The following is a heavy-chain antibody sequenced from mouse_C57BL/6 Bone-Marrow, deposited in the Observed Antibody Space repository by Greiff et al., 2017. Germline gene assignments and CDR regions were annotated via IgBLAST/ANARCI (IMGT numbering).Heavy chain of an antibody. D-gene: IGHD2-2*01. CDR1: GYTFTSYW. CDR2: IDPSDSYT. CDR3: AREDGYDVFAY. Sequence: VKLQQPGAELVMPGASVKLSCTASGYTFTSYWMHWVKQRPGQGLEWIGEIDPSDSYTNYNQKFKGKSTLTVDKSSSTAYMQLSSLTSEDSAVYYCAREDGYDVFAYWGQGTLVTVSA. V-gene: IGHV1-69*01. J-gene: IGHJ3*01.